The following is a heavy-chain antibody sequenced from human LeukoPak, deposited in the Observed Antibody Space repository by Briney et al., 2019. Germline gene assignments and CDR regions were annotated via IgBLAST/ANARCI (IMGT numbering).Heavy chain of an antibody. CDR3: ARLLNYDSSGYYYDPTHWFDP. Sequence: GESLKISCKGSGYSFTSYWIGWVRQMPGKGLEWMGIIYPGDSDTRYSPSFQGQVTISADKSISTAYLQWSSLKASDTAMYYCARLLNYDSSGYYYDPTHWFDPWGQGTLVTVSS. D-gene: IGHD3-22*01. V-gene: IGHV5-51*01. CDR1: GYSFTSYW. J-gene: IGHJ5*02. CDR2: IYPGDSDT.